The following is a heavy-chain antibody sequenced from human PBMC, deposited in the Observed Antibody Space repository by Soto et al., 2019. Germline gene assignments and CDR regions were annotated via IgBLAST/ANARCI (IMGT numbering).Heavy chain of an antibody. V-gene: IGHV4-59*08. Sequence: SETLSLTCTVSGGSISGYFWSWIRQPPGRPLEWIGYIYYSGSTNYNPSFSGRVIISVDTSKNQISLGLGAVTAADTAVYYCARHGRGGSGWYDYWGQGSSVTVSS. J-gene: IGHJ4*02. CDR2: IYYSGST. D-gene: IGHD6-19*01. CDR3: ARHGRGGSGWYDY. CDR1: GGSISGYF.